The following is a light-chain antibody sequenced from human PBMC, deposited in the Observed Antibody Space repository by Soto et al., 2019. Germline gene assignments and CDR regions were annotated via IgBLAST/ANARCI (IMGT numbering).Light chain of an antibody. CDR3: QQYYSVPDT. CDR1: QAISSY. CDR2: AAS. V-gene: IGKV1-9*01. J-gene: IGKJ2*01. Sequence: DIQLTQSPSFLSASVGDRVTITCRASQAISSYLDWYQQKPGKGPKLLIHAASTLQSGVPLRFSGSGSGTEFTLTISSLQAEDVAVYYCQQYYSVPDTFGQGTKLEIK.